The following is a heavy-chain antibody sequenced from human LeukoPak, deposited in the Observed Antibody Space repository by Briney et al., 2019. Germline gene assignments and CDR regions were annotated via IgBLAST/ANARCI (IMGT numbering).Heavy chain of an antibody. Sequence: SETLSLTCAVYGGSFSGYYWSWIRQPPGKGLEWIGEINHNGSTNYNPSPKSRVTISVDTSKNQFSLKLSSVTAADTAVYYCARVVAGSGSYDDYYYYMDVWGKGTTVTVSS. CDR2: INHNGST. V-gene: IGHV4-34*01. CDR3: ARVVAGSGSYDDYYYYMDV. D-gene: IGHD3-10*01. J-gene: IGHJ6*03. CDR1: GGSFSGYY.